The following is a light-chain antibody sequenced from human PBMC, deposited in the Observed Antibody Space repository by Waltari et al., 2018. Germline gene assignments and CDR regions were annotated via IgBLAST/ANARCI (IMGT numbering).Light chain of an antibody. CDR1: QSVSSSY. V-gene: IGKV3-20*01. CDR2: GAS. Sequence: EIVLTQSPGPLSLSAGERATLSRRASQSVSSSYLAWYQQKPGQAPRLLIYGASSRATGIPDRFSGSGSGTDFTLTISRLEPEDFAVYYCQQYGSSPRFGQGTKVEIK. CDR3: QQYGSSPR. J-gene: IGKJ1*01.